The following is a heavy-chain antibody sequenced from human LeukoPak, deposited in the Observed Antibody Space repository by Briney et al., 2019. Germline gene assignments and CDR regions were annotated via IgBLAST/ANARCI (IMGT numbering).Heavy chain of an antibody. CDR2: IYYSGSS. D-gene: IGHD3-22*01. CDR3: ARHVGSGSYFDY. CDR1: GGSISSSSYY. J-gene: IGHJ4*02. V-gene: IGHV4-39*01. Sequence: SETLSLTCTVSGGSISSSSYYCGWIRQPPGKGLEWIGSIYYSGSSYYNPSLKSRVIISVDTSKNQFSLKLSSVTAADTAVYYCARHVGSGSYFDYWGQGTLVTVSS.